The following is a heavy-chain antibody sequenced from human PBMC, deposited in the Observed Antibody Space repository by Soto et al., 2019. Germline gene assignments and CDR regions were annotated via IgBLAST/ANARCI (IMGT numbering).Heavy chain of an antibody. CDR3: ARRIVILAADYGMDV. CDR2: INHSGST. V-gene: IGHV4-34*01. CDR1: GGSFSGYY. D-gene: IGHD2-15*01. Sequence: SETLSLTCAVYGGSFSGYYWSWIRQPPGKGLEWIGEINHSGSTNYNSSLKSRVTISVDTSKNQFSLKLSSVTAADTAVYYCARRIVILAADYGMDVWGQGTTVTVS. J-gene: IGHJ6*02.